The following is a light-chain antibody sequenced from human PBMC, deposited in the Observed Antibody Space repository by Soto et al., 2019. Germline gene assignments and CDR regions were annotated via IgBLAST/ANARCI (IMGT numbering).Light chain of an antibody. V-gene: IGKV1-9*01. J-gene: IGKJ5*01. CDR3: QQLNSYPIT. Sequence: IQLTQSPSSLSASVGDRVTITCRASQGLSTYLAWYQQKPGTAPKLLIYAASTLQSGVPSRFSGSGSGTDFTLTISSLQPEDFATYYGQQLNSYPITFGQGTRLEIK. CDR2: AAS. CDR1: QGLSTY.